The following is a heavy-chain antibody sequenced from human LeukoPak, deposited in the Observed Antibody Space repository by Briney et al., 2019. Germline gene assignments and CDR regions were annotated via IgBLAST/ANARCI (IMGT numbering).Heavy chain of an antibody. J-gene: IGHJ4*02. D-gene: IGHD6-19*01. CDR3: AKDVAVAGFLDYHFDY. V-gene: IGHV3-30*18. CDR2: ISYDGSNK. Sequence: PGRSLRLSCAASGFTFSSYGMHWVRQAPGKGLEWVAVISYDGSNKYYADSVKGRFTISRDNSKNTLYLQMNSLRAEDTAVYCCAKDVAVAGFLDYHFDYWGQGTLVTVSS. CDR1: GFTFSSYG.